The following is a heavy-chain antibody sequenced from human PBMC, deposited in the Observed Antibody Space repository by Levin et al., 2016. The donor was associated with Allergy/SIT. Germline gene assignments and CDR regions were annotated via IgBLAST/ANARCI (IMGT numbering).Heavy chain of an antibody. D-gene: IGHD3-10*01. V-gene: IGHV1-8*01. Sequence: WVRQAPGQGLEWMGWMNPNSGNTGYAQKFQGRVTMTRNTSISTAYMELSSLRSEDTAVYYCARGNYGPYAFDIWGQGTMVTVSS. J-gene: IGHJ3*02. CDR2: MNPNSGNT. CDR3: ARGNYGPYAFDI.